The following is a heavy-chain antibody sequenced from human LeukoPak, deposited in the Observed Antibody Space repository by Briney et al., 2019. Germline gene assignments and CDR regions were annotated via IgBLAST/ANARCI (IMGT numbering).Heavy chain of an antibody. CDR1: GYTLTELS. J-gene: IGHJ4*02. D-gene: IGHD3-22*01. CDR3: ATGFAYDSSGYYREYYFDY. V-gene: IGHV1-24*01. Sequence: GASVKVSCKVSGYTLTELSMHWVRQAPGKGLEWMGGFDPEDGETIYAQKFQGRVTMTEDTSTDTAYMELSSLRSEDTAVYYCATGFAYDSSGYYREYYFDYWGQGTLVTVSS. CDR2: FDPEDGET.